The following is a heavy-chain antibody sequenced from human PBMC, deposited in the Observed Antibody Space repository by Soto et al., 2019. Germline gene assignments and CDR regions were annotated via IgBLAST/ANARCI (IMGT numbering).Heavy chain of an antibody. CDR2: ISSSSSTI. J-gene: IGHJ4*02. CDR1: GFTFSSYS. V-gene: IGHV3-48*02. CDR3: ARRTRSRYSGSYFDY. Sequence: GESLKISCAASGFTFSSYSMNWVRQAPGKGLEWVSYISSSSSTIYYADSVKGRFTISRDNAKNSLYLQMNSLRDEDTAVYYCARRTRSRYSGSYFDYWGQGTLVTVSS. D-gene: IGHD1-26*01.